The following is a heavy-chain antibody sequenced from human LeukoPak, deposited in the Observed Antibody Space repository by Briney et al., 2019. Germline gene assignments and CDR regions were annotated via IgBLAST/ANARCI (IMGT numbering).Heavy chain of an antibody. J-gene: IGHJ4*02. D-gene: IGHD3-10*01. CDR1: GFTFEDYG. Sequence: GGSLRLSCAASGFTFEDYGMSWVRQAPGKGLEWVSGINWDGGSIGYIDSVKGRFTISRENAKNSLYLQMNSLRAEDTAVYYCAKDAVDYYGSGTLGYWGQGTLVTVSS. CDR3: AKDAVDYYGSGTLGY. V-gene: IGHV3-20*04. CDR2: INWDGGSI.